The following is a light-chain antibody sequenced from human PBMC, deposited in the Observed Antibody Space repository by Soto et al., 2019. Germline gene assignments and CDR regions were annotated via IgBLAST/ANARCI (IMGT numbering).Light chain of an antibody. CDR1: SGSIASNY. Sequence: NFMLTQPHSVSESPGKTITISCTRSSGSIASNYVLWYQQRPVSSPTTVIYEDSQRPSGVPDRFSGSIDSSSNSASLTISGLKTEDEADYYCQSYDSSNVVFGGGTK. J-gene: IGLJ2*01. CDR2: EDS. CDR3: QSYDSSNVV. V-gene: IGLV6-57*01.